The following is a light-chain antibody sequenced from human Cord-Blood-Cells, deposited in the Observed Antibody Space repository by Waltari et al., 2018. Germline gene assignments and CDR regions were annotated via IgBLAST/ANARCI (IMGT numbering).Light chain of an antibody. CDR1: SSDVGGYYY. J-gene: IGLJ1*01. CDR3: SSYTSSSTYV. V-gene: IGLV2-14*01. CDR2: DVS. Sequence: QCALTQPASVSGSPGQSITIPCTGTSSDVGGYYYLSWYQQHPGKAPKLMIYDVSNRPSGVSNRFSGSKSGNTASLTISGLQAEDEADYYCSSYTSSSTYVFGTGTKVTVL.